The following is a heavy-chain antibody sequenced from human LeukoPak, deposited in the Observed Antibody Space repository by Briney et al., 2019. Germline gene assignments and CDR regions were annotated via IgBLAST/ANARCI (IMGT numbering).Heavy chain of an antibody. Sequence: GGSLRLSCAASGFTVSSNYMSWVRQAPGKGLEWVSVIYSGGSTYYADSVKGRFTISRDNSKNTLYLQMNSLRAEDTAVYYCARGRTYYDYVWGSYPKPPGYFDYWGQGTLVTVSS. CDR3: ARGRTYYDYVWGSYPKPPGYFDY. CDR1: GFTVSSNY. J-gene: IGHJ4*02. CDR2: IYSGGST. V-gene: IGHV3-66*01. D-gene: IGHD3-16*02.